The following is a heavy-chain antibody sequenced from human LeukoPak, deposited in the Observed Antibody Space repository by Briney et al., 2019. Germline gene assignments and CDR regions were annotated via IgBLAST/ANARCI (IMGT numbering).Heavy chain of an antibody. CDR3: VRDGVGEHHFDY. CDR2: IHYSGSA. CDR1: GGSISGSY. Sequence: SETLSLTCTVSGGSISGSYWGWIRQPPGKGLEWIGYIHYSGSATYNPSLKNRVTMSLDISKSQFSLKLTSVTAADTAVYYCVRDGVGEHHFDYWGQGTLVTVSS. D-gene: IGHD1-26*01. V-gene: IGHV4-59*01. J-gene: IGHJ4*02.